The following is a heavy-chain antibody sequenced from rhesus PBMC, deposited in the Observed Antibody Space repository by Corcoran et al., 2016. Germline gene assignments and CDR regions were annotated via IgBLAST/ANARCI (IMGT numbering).Heavy chain of an antibody. CDR1: GGSISSSY. J-gene: IGHJ4*01. D-gene: IGHD1-44*02. CDR3: ARGSRYYYFDY. CDR2: IYGSGSST. V-gene: IGHV4-169*01. Sequence: QLQLQESGPGLVKPSETLSVTCAVSGGSISSSYWSWIRQAPGKGLEWIGYIYGSGSSTNYNPSLKSRVTLLVDTSKNQLSLKLSSVTAADTAVYYCARGSRYYYFDYWGQGVLVTVSS.